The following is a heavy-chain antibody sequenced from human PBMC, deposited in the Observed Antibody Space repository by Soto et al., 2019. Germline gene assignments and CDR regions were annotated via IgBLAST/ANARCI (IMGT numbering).Heavy chain of an antibody. CDR2: VYHTGLT. J-gene: IGHJ4*02. Sequence: LSLTCAVSGDSITTNKWWSWVRQSPGKGLEWIGEVYHTGLTNYNPSLKSRVTMSVDTSKNQFSLKLTSVTAADTAIYYCARDTAVPGESDRFDYWGQGSLVTVPS. CDR3: ARDTAVPGESDRFDY. V-gene: IGHV4-4*02. D-gene: IGHD6-19*01. CDR1: GDSITTNKW.